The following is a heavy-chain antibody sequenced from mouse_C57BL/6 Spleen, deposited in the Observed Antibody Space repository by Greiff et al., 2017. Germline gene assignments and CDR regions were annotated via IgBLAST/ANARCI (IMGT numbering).Heavy chain of an antibody. CDR2: IRSKSSNYAT. V-gene: IGHV10-3*01. J-gene: IGHJ3*01. CDR3: VSDTAGFAY. D-gene: IGHD3-1*01. CDR1: GFTFNTYA. Sequence: EVKLMESGGGLVQPKGSLKLSCAASGFTFNTYAMHWVSPAPGKGLEWVARIRSKSSNYATYYANSVKDRFTISRDDSQCMLYLQMNNLKTEDTAMYYCVSDTAGFAYWGQGTLVTVAA.